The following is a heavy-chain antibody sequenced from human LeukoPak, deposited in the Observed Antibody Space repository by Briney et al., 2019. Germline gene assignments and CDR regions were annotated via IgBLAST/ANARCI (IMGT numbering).Heavy chain of an antibody. CDR3: AREDIVVVPAAHSGGNWFDP. V-gene: IGHV3-21*01. Sequence: GGSLRLSCAASGFTFSSYSMNWVRQAPGKGLEWVSSISSSSSYIYYADSVKGRFTISRDNAKNSLYLQMNSLRAEDTAVYYCAREDIVVVPAAHSGGNWFDPWGQGTLVTVSS. CDR2: ISSSSSYI. CDR1: GFTFSSYS. J-gene: IGHJ5*02. D-gene: IGHD2-2*01.